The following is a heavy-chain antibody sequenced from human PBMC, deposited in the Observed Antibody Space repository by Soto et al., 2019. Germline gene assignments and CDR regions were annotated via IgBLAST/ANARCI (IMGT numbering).Heavy chain of an antibody. Sequence: QLQLQESGPGLVKPSETLSLTCTVSGGSITSNAYYWGWIRLPPRNGLEWLGYFYYSGSPSYNPSLKSPVTMSVDTSKNQFSLKLSSVTAADTAVYYCARRPKRGSYSWCFDYWGQGTLVTVSS. V-gene: IGHV4-39*01. D-gene: IGHD1-26*01. CDR2: FYYSGSP. CDR1: GGSITSNAYY. J-gene: IGHJ4*02. CDR3: ARRPKRGSYSWCFDY.